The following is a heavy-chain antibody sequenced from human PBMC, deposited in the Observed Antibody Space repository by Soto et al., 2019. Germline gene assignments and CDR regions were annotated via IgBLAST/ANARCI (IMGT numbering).Heavy chain of an antibody. CDR2: ISYDGSNK. CDR3: ASPYSSSSRRGDWYFDL. Sequence: GGSLRLSCAASGFTFSSYAMHWVRQAPGKGLEWVAVISYDGSNKYYADSVKGRFTISRDNSKNTLYLQMNSLRAEDTAVYYCASPYSSSSRRGDWYFDLWGRGTLVTSPQ. CDR1: GFTFSSYA. D-gene: IGHD6-6*01. J-gene: IGHJ2*01. V-gene: IGHV3-30-3*01.